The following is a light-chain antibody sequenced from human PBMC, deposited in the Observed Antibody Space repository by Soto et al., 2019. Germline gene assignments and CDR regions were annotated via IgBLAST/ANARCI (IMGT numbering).Light chain of an antibody. CDR3: QQYDNSPLT. CDR2: GAS. V-gene: IGKV3-20*01. J-gene: IGKJ4*01. CDR1: QSVSSSY. Sequence: EIVLTQSPGTLSLSPGERATLSCRASQSVSSSYLAWYQQKPCQAPRRLIYGASSRVTGIPDRFSGSGSGTHFTLTISRLEPEDLAVYYCQQYDNSPLTFGGGTKVEIK.